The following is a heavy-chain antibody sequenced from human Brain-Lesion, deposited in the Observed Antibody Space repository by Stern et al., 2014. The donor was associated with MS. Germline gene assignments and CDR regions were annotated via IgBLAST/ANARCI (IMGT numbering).Heavy chain of an antibody. J-gene: IGHJ6*02. CDR2: IFNSGST. V-gene: IGHV4-61*02. CDR3: ARGRVVPGFQYYATDV. Sequence: QVQLVESGPGLVKPSQTLSLSCTVSGGSISSGGYYWSWIRQPAGKGLEWIGRIFNSGSTSYNPSLKSRVHISIDTSKTQFSLRLNSMTAADTAVYYCARGRVVPGFQYYATDVWGQGTTVIVSS. CDR1: GGSISSGGYY. D-gene: IGHD2-2*01.